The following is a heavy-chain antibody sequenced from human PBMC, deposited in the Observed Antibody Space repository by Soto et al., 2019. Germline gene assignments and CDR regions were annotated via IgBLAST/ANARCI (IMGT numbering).Heavy chain of an antibody. J-gene: IGHJ3*02. CDR2: ISYDGSNK. V-gene: IGHV3-30-3*01. CDR1: GFTFSSYA. Sequence: QVQLVESGGGVVQPGRSLRLSCAASGFTFSSYAMHWVRQAPGKGLEWVAVISYDGSNKYYADSVKGRFTISRDNSKNTLYLQMNSLRAEDTAVYYCARDPFGDYGSGKDDPFDIWGQGTMVTLSS. CDR3: ARDPFGDYGSGKDDPFDI. D-gene: IGHD3-10*01.